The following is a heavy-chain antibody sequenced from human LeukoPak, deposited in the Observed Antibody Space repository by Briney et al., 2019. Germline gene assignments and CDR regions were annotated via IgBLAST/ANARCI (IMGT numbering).Heavy chain of an antibody. CDR1: GYTFTSYG. Sequence: ASVKVSCKASGYTFTSYGISWVRQAPGQGLEWMGWISAYNGNTNYAQKLQGRVTMTTDTSTSTAYMELRSLRSDDTAVYYCARLYYDFWSGYYSPDYWAQGTLVTVSS. J-gene: IGHJ4*02. CDR3: ARLYYDFWSGYYSPDY. V-gene: IGHV1-18*01. CDR2: ISAYNGNT. D-gene: IGHD3-3*01.